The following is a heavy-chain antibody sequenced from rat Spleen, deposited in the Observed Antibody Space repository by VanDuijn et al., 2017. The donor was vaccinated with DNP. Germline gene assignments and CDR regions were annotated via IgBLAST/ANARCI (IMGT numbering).Heavy chain of an antibody. D-gene: IGHD4-6*01. CDR1: GFTFSDYY. V-gene: IGHV5-7*01. CDR3: ASLWTLAY. Sequence: EVQLVESGGGLVQPGRSLKLSCAVSGFTFSDYYMAWVRQAPAKGLEWVATISYNGGTPYYRDSVKGRFTISRDNAKNTLYLQMDSLRSEDTATYYCASLWTLAYWGQGTLVTVSS. J-gene: IGHJ3*01. CDR2: ISYNGGTP.